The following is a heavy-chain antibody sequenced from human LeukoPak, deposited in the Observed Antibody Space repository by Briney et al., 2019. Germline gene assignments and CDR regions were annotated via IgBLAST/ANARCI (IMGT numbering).Heavy chain of an antibody. D-gene: IGHD4-23*01. J-gene: IGHJ6*03. CDR3: ARDYGGNSVYYYYMDI. CDR2: ISSSSSYI. Sequence: GGSLRLSCAASGFTFSSYSMNWVRQAPGKRLEWVSSISSSSSYIYYADSVKGRFTISRDNAKNSLYLQMNSLRAEDTAVYYCARDYGGNSVYYYYMDIWGKGTTVTVSS. CDR1: GFTFSSYS. V-gene: IGHV3-21*01.